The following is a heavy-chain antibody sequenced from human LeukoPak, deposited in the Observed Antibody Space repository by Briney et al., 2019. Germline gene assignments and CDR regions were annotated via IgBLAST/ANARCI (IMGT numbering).Heavy chain of an antibody. CDR3: AELGITMIGGV. Sequence: GGSLRLSCAASGFTFRSYWMNWVRQAPGKGLEWVANINRDESEKYYVDSVKGRFTISRDNAKNSLYLQMNSLTVEDTAVYYCAELGITMIGGVWGKGTTVTISS. CDR1: GFTFRSYW. D-gene: IGHD3-10*02. J-gene: IGHJ6*04. CDR2: INRDESEK. V-gene: IGHV3-7*03.